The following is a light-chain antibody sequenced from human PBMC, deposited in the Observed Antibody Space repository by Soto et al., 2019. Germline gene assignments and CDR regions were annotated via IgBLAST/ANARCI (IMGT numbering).Light chain of an antibody. J-gene: IGKJ5*01. V-gene: IGKV1-9*01. CDR1: QGISSY. CDR3: RQHNSLPIT. CDR2: AAS. Sequence: DIQLTQSPSFLSASVGDRVTITCRASQGISSYLVWYQQKAGKAPKSLIYAASTLQTGVPSRFSGSGSGTEFTLTISSLQPEDSATYYCRQHNSLPITFGQGTRLEIK.